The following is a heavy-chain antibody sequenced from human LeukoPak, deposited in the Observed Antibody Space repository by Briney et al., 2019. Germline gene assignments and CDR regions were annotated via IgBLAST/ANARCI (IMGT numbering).Heavy chain of an antibody. J-gene: IGHJ6*02. CDR1: GFTVSSNY. D-gene: IGHD6-13*01. V-gene: IGHV3-66*01. CDR2: IYSGGST. CDR3: ARDSGSSWYSPYYYYGMDV. Sequence: PGGSLRLSCAASGFTVSSNYMSWVRQAPGKGLEWVSVIYSGGSTYYADSAKGRFTISRDNSKNTLYLQMNSLRAEDTAVYYCARDSGSSWYSPYYYYGMDVWGQGTTVTVSS.